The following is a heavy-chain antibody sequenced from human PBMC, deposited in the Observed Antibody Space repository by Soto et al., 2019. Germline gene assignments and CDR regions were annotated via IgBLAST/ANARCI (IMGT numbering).Heavy chain of an antibody. J-gene: IGHJ4*02. CDR3: ARLPVEKYYFDY. Sequence: SETLSLTCTVSGVSISGYFWSWIRQPPGKGLEYIGYLSYGGRTNYNPSLKSRVAISLDTSENQFSLKLNYVSAADTAVYYCARLPVEKYYFDYWGQGTLVTVS. CDR1: GVSISGYF. V-gene: IGHV4-59*08. CDR2: LSYGGRT.